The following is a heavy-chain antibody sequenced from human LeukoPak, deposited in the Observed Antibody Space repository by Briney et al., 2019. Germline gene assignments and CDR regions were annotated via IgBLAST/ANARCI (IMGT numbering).Heavy chain of an antibody. CDR1: GGAFSSYA. J-gene: IGHJ4*02. CDR3: ARGRGNPTHFDY. V-gene: IGHV1-69*05. D-gene: IGHD3-16*01. CDR2: IIPIFGTA. Sequence: SVKVSCKASGGAFSSYAISWVRQAPGQGLEWMGGIIPIFGTANYAQKFQGRVTITTDESTSTAYMELSSLRSEDTAVYYCARGRGNPTHFDYWGQGTLVTVSS.